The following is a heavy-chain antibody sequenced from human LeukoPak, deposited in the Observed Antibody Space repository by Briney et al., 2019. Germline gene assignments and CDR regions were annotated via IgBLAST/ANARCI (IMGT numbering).Heavy chain of an antibody. CDR1: GGSISSYY. J-gene: IGHJ6*04. CDR3: TTDQLTSRLAV. Sequence: PSETLSLTCTVSGGSISSYYWSWIRQPPGKGLEWIGYIYYSGSTNYNPSLKSRVTISVDTSKNQFSLKLSSVTAADTAVYYCTTDQLTSRLAVWGEGATVTVSS. D-gene: IGHD3-16*01. CDR2: IYYSGST. V-gene: IGHV4-59*12.